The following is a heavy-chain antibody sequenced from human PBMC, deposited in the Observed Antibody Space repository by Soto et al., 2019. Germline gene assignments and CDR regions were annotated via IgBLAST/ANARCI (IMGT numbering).Heavy chain of an antibody. CDR3: ARDRLMATAGTARHYFGLDV. D-gene: IGHD5-18*01. Sequence: SETLSLTCTVSGGSIRSGGYYWSWVRQNPRRGLEWIGNIYYSGNTYYNPSLKSRLTISVDTSKNQFSPNLSSVTAADTAVYYCARDRLMATAGTARHYFGLDVWGQGTTVTVSS. J-gene: IGHJ6*02. CDR1: GGSIRSGGYY. V-gene: IGHV4-31*03. CDR2: IYYSGNT.